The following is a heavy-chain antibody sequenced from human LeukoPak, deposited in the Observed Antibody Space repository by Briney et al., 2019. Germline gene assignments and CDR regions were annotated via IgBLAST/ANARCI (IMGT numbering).Heavy chain of an antibody. CDR1: GGSISSYY. V-gene: IGHV4-59*01. CDR3: ASGSSWYERVYYYYYYMDV. D-gene: IGHD6-13*01. CDR2: IYYSGST. Sequence: PSETLSLTCTVSGGSISSYYWSWIRQPPGKGLEWIGYIYYSGSTNYNPSLKSRVTISVDTSKNQFSLKLSSVTAADTAVYYCASGSSWYERVYYYYYYMDVWGKGTTVTVSS. J-gene: IGHJ6*03.